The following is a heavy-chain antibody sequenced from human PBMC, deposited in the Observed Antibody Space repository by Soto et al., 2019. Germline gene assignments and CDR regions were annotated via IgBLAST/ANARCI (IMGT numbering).Heavy chain of an antibody. Sequence: ASVKVSCKASGYTFNSYGISWVRQTPGQGLKWMGWISDYNGNTNYAQKLQGRVTMTTDTSTSTAYMELRSLSSDDTAVYYCARDRLRGYDSSGFYSWGQGTMVT. CDR3: ARDRLRGYDSSGFYS. J-gene: IGHJ4*02. D-gene: IGHD3-22*01. CDR2: ISDYNGNT. V-gene: IGHV1-18*01. CDR1: GYTFNSYG.